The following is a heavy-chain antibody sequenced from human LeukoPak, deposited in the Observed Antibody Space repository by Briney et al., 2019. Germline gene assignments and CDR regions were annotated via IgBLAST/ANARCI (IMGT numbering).Heavy chain of an antibody. D-gene: IGHD1-26*01. CDR3: ARDGGSYSNSYSMDV. Sequence: SQTLSLTCAISGDSVSSNSAAWSWIRQSPSRGLEWLGRTYYRSKWYHEYAESVKSRISINPDTSKNQFSLHLNSVTPEDTAVYYRARDGGSYSNSYSMDVWGQGATVTVSS. J-gene: IGHJ6*02. V-gene: IGHV6-1*01. CDR2: TYYRSKWYH. CDR1: GDSVSSNSAA.